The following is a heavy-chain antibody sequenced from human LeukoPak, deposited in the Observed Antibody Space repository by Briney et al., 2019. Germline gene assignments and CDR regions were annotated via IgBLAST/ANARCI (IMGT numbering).Heavy chain of an antibody. CDR2: ISYDGSNK. J-gene: IGHJ5*02. V-gene: IGHV3-30*04. CDR1: GFTFSSYA. CDR3: ARDSLISHYDFWSGYYDWFDP. D-gene: IGHD3-3*01. Sequence: PGGSLRLSCAASGFTFSSYAMHWVRQAPGKGLEWVAVISYDGSNKYYADSVKGRFTISRDNSKNTLYLQMNSLRAEDTAVYYCARDSLISHYDFWSGYYDWFDPWGQGTLVTVSS.